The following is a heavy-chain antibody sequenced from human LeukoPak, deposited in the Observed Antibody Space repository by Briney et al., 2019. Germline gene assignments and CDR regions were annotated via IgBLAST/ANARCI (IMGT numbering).Heavy chain of an antibody. D-gene: IGHD6-13*01. CDR1: GGSINSYY. Sequence: SETLSLTCTVSGGSINSYYWSWIRQPPGKGLEWIGYIYYSGSTKYNPSLKTRVTISLDTSKSQFSLKLSSVTAADTAVYYCARAVTSSSSWYKWVNWFDPWGQGTLVTVSS. CDR2: IYYSGST. CDR3: ARAVTSSSSWYKWVNWFDP. V-gene: IGHV4-59*12. J-gene: IGHJ5*02.